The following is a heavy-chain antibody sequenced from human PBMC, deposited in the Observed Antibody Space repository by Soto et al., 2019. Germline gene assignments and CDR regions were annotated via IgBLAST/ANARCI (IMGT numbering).Heavy chain of an antibody. CDR2: IRSKANNDAT. Sequence: GSLSLSCAASGFTFSDSAVHWVRQASGKGLEWVGRIRSKANNDATAYDESVKGRFTISRDDSKNTAYLQMNSLKIEDTAVYYCTSSEDCTKGVCDYWGQGTMVTVSS. D-gene: IGHD2-8*01. CDR1: GFTFSDSA. J-gene: IGHJ4*02. V-gene: IGHV3-73*01. CDR3: TSSEDCTKGVCDY.